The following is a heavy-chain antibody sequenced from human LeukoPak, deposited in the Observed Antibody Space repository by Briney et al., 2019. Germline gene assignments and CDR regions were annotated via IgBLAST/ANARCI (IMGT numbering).Heavy chain of an antibody. D-gene: IGHD3-10*01. V-gene: IGHV4-31*03. Sequence: NTSETLSLTCTVSGGSISSGGYYWSWIRQHPGKGLEWIGYIYYSGSTYYNPSLESRVTISVDTSKNQFSLKLSSVTAADTAVYYCARDSKWQTMVRGAHYYYGMDVWGQGTTVTVSS. CDR2: IYYSGST. CDR1: GGSISSGGYY. CDR3: ARDSKWQTMVRGAHYYYGMDV. J-gene: IGHJ6*02.